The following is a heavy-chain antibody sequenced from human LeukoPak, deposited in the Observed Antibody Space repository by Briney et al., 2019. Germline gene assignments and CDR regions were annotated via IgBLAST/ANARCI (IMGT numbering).Heavy chain of an antibody. J-gene: IGHJ6*03. D-gene: IGHD7-27*01. Sequence: SETLSLTCTVSGGSISSGSYYWSWIRQPAGKGLEWFGRIYTSGSTNYNPSLKSRVTISVDTSKNQFSLKLSSVTAADTAVYYCARGATWAYYMDVWGKGTTVTISS. CDR2: IYTSGST. CDR3: ARGATWAYYMDV. CDR1: GGSISSGSYY. V-gene: IGHV4-61*02.